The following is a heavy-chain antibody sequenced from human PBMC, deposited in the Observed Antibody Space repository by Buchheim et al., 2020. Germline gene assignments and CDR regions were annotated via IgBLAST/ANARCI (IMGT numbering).Heavy chain of an antibody. J-gene: IGHJ4*02. Sequence: QVQLVESGGGVVQPGRSLRLSCAASGFTFSSYGMHWVRQAPGKGLEWVAVISYDGSNKYYADSVKGRFTISRDNSKNTLYLQMNSLRAEDTPVYYCAKGRNWNDVLIDYWGQGTL. D-gene: IGHD1-1*01. CDR3: AKGRNWNDVLIDY. V-gene: IGHV3-30*18. CDR2: ISYDGSNK. CDR1: GFTFSSYG.